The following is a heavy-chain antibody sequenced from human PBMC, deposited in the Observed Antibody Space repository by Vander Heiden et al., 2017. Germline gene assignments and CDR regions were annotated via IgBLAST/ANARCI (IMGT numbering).Heavy chain of an antibody. CDR3: ARGDCSGGSCYGSDY. Sequence: EVQLVESGGGWVQPGGSLRLSCPAFGFTFTGYSMNWVRQAPGKGLEWVSYISSTSSTIYYADSVKGRFTISRDNAKNSLFLQMKSLRDEDTAVYYCARGDCSGGSCYGSDYWGQGTQVTVFS. D-gene: IGHD2-15*01. J-gene: IGHJ4*02. CDR1: GFTFTGYS. V-gene: IGHV3-48*02. CDR2: ISSTSSTI.